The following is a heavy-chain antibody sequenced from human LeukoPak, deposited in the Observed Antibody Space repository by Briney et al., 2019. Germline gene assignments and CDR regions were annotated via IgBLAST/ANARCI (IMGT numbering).Heavy chain of an antibody. CDR2: ISSSSSYI. D-gene: IGHD6-19*01. V-gene: IGHV3-21*01. CDR3: ARVQAVADPFDY. J-gene: IGHJ4*02. CDR1: GFTFSSYG. Sequence: PGGSLRLSCAASGFTFSSYGMHWVRQAPGKGLEWVSSISSSSSYIYYADSVKGRFTISRDNAKNSLYLQMNSLRAEDTAVYYCARVQAVADPFDYWGQGTLVTVSS.